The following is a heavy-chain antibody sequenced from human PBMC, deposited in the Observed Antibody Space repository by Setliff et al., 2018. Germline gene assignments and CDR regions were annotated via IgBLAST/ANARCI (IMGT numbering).Heavy chain of an antibody. D-gene: IGHD5-18*01. CDR1: GYTFRNYA. V-gene: IGHV1-18*01. J-gene: IGHJ4*02. Sequence: ASVKVSCKASGYTFRNYALAWVRQAPGQGLEWVGWISVYNGDTNYAQKFQGRVTLTTDTSTSTAYMGLRSLTSDDSAFYYCARAPSVELVTIRTNSWFTYWGQGTLVTVSS. CDR3: ARAPSVELVTIRTNSWFTY. CDR2: ISVYNGDT.